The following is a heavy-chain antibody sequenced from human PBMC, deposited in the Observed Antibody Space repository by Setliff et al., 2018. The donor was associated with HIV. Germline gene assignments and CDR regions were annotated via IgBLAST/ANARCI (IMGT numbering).Heavy chain of an antibody. Sequence: GASVKVSCKASGYTFTSYGVSWVRQAPGQGLEWMGWISGYDGDTHYVQKFQGRVTMTIDPSTRTAYMELGGLHSDDTAVYYCVRGHTTISTGYWGQGTLVTVSS. CDR1: GYTFTSYG. D-gene: IGHD4-4*01. J-gene: IGHJ4*02. V-gene: IGHV1-18*01. CDR3: VRGHTTISTGY. CDR2: ISGYDGDT.